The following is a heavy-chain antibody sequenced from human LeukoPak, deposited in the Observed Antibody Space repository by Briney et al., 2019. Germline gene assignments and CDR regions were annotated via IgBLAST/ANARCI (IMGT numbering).Heavy chain of an antibody. D-gene: IGHD2-8*02. CDR3: ARNPYGTGQFDP. CDR2: MSPNNGKT. CDR1: GCTFITYD. J-gene: IGHJ5*02. V-gene: IGHV1-8*01. Sequence: GSVKVSCKASGCTFITYDINWVRQATGRGREGMGWMSPNNGKTGYAQKFQGRVTMTRDTSINTAYMELSSLTSEDTAVYYCARNPYGTGQFDPWGQGILVTVSS.